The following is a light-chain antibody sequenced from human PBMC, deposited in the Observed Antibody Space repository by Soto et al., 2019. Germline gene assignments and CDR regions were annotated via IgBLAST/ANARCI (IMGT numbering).Light chain of an antibody. J-gene: IGLJ2*01. CDR3: SSYTSNSTVV. CDR2: EVS. CDR1: ISDVGGYNY. V-gene: IGLV2-14*01. Sequence: QSALTQPASVSGSPGQSITISCTGSISDVGGYNYVSWYQQHPGKAPILMVYEVSNRPSGVSNRFSGSKSGNTASLTISGLQAEDEADYYCSSYTSNSTVVFGGGTKLTVL.